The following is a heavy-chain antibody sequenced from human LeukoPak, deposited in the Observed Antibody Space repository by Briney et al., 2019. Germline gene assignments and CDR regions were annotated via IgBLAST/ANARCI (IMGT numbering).Heavy chain of an antibody. CDR3: ASSTDCSSTSCSADV. Sequence: GASVKVSCKASGYTFTSYGISWVRQAPGQGLEWMGWISAYNGNTNYAQKLQGRVTMTTDTSTSTAYMELRSLRSDDTAVYYCASSTDCSSTSCSADVWGQGTTVTVPS. CDR2: ISAYNGNT. J-gene: IGHJ6*02. D-gene: IGHD2-2*01. CDR1: GYTFTSYG. V-gene: IGHV1-18*01.